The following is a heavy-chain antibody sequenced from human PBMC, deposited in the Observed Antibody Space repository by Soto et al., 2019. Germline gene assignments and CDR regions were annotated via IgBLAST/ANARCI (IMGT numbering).Heavy chain of an antibody. Sequence: SVKVSCKVSGYTLTELSMHWVRQAPGKGLEWMGGFDPEDGETIYAQKFQGRVTMTEDTSTDTAYMELSSLRSEDTAVYYCATDRIHTAPFDYWGQGTLVTVSS. CDR2: FDPEDGET. CDR1: GYTLTELS. J-gene: IGHJ4*02. CDR3: ATDRIHTAPFDY. V-gene: IGHV1-24*01.